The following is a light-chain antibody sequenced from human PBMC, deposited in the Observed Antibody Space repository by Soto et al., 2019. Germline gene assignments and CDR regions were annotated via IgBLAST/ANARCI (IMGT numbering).Light chain of an antibody. CDR2: AAS. CDR3: QQYYSYPLT. J-gene: IGKJ1*01. CDR1: QGLSSY. Sequence: AIRMTQSPSSLFASTGDRVTITCRASQGLSSYLAWYQQKPGKAPKLLISAASTLQSGVPSRFSGSGSGTDFTLTISCLQSEDFATYYCQQYYSYPLTFGQGTKV. V-gene: IGKV1-8*01.